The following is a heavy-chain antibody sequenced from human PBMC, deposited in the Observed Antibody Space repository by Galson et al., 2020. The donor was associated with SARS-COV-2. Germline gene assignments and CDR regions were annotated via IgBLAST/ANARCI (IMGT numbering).Heavy chain of an antibody. CDR2: IDWDDDK. CDR1: GFSLSTSGMC. Sequence: ESGPTLVKPTQTLTLTCTFSGFSLSTSGMCLSWIRQPPGKALEWLARIDWDDDKYYSTSLKTRLTISKHTSKNQVVLTTTNMDPVDTATYYCARLYSSSWYVGGNYYYYYGMDVWGQGTTVTVSS. CDR3: ARLYSSSWYVGGNYYYYYGMDV. V-gene: IGHV2-70*11. D-gene: IGHD6-13*01. J-gene: IGHJ6*02.